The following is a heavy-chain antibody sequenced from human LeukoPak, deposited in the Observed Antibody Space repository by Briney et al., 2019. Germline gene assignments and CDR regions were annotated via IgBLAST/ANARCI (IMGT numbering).Heavy chain of an antibody. Sequence: GGSLRLSCAASGFTFSNYWIHWVRQDPGKVLVWVSRINGDGSSTNYADSVKGRFTISRDNAKNTLYLQMNSLRAEDTAVYYCARGISMDVWGKGTTVTVSS. D-gene: IGHD3-3*02. V-gene: IGHV3-74*01. J-gene: IGHJ6*04. CDR1: GFTFSNYW. CDR3: ARGISMDV. CDR2: INGDGSST.